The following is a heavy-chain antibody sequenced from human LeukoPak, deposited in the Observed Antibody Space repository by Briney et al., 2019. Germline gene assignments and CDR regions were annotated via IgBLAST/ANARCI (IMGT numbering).Heavy chain of an antibody. D-gene: IGHD2-2*01. V-gene: IGHV4-59*01. CDR3: ARVVVVPAAYGVGVYYYGMDV. Sequence: SETLSLTCTVSGGSISSYFWSWIRQPPGKGLEWIGYIYYSGSTNYNPSLKSRVTISVDTSKNQFSLKLSSVTAADTAVYYCARVVVVPAAYGVGVYYYGMDVWGQGTTVTVSS. CDR1: GGSISSYF. J-gene: IGHJ6*02. CDR2: IYYSGST.